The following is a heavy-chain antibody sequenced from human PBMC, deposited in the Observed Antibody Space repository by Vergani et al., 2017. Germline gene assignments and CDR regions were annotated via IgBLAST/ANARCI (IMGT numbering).Heavy chain of an antibody. J-gene: IGHJ4*02. Sequence: QVQLVQSGAAVKKPGASAKVSCTASGYIFKNYYMHWLRLAPGLGFQWMGVVNFVTGAATSPQKFEGRITMTEDRSTDTAYMELSSLRPEDTALYYCAIVTYFYDSNGYYLDYLGQGTLVNVSS. D-gene: IGHD3-22*01. CDR2: VNFVTGAA. V-gene: IGHV1-46*02. CDR1: GYIFKNYY. CDR3: AIVTYFYDSNGYYLDY.